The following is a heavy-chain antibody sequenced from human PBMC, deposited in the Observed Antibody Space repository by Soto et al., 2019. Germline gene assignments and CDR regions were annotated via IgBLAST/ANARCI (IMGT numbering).Heavy chain of an antibody. CDR2: IDSDGSST. CDR3: ARGRPYGMDV. CDR1: GFTFGSYW. V-gene: IGHV3-74*01. Sequence: EVQLVESGGGLVQPGGSLRVSCAASGFTFGSYWMNWVRQAPGKGLVWVSRIDSDGSSTTYAASVKGRFTTSRENAKNTLYLQMSRLSVEDTAVYYCARGRPYGMDVWGQGTTVTVSS. J-gene: IGHJ6*02.